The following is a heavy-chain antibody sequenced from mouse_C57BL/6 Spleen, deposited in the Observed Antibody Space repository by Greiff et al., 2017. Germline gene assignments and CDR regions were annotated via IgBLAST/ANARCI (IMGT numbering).Heavy chain of an antibody. Sequence: VQLQQSGAELVKPGASVTISCKASGYAFSSYWMNWVKQRPGKGLEWIGQIYPGDGDTNYNGKFKGKATLTADKSSSTAYMQLSSLTSEDSAVYFCATNYYGSSYGAYWGQGTLVTVSA. V-gene: IGHV1-80*01. CDR2: IYPGDGDT. CDR3: ATNYYGSSYGAY. D-gene: IGHD1-1*01. J-gene: IGHJ3*01. CDR1: GYAFSSYW.